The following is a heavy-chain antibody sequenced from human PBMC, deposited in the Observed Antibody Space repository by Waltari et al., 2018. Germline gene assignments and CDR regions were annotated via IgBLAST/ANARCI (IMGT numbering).Heavy chain of an antibody. Sequence: EVQLVESGGGLVQPGGSLRLSCAASGFNFSSYSMNWVRQAPGKGLEWVSYISSSSTIYYADSVKGRFTISRDNAKNSLYLQMNSLRAEDTAVYYCARTLWSGYYTFDYWGQGTLVTVSS. V-gene: IGHV3-48*04. CDR1: GFNFSSYS. D-gene: IGHD3-3*01. CDR3: ARTLWSGYYTFDY. CDR2: ISSSSTI. J-gene: IGHJ4*02.